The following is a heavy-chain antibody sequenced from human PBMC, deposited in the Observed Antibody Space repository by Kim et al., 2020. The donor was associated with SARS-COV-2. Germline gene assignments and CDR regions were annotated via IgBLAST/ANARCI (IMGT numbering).Heavy chain of an antibody. CDR2: IIPILGIA. V-gene: IGHV1-69*04. D-gene: IGHD1-26*01. CDR3: ARQSGSYYIGSFDY. Sequence: SVKVSCKASGGTFSSYAISWVRQAPGQGLEWMGRIIPILGIANYAQKFQGRVTITADKSTSTAYMELSSLRSEDTAVYYCARQSGSYYIGSFDYWGQGTLVTVSS. CDR1: GGTFSSYA. J-gene: IGHJ4*02.